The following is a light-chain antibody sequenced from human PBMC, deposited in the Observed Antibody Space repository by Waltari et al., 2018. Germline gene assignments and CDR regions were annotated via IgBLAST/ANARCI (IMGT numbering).Light chain of an antibody. J-gene: IGKJ1*01. CDR1: QSVSDSINSKHY. CDR2: WAS. Sequence: DIVMTQSPDSLAVSLGERATINCKSSQSVSDSINSKHYLAWYQQKPGQPPKLLISWASTLEFGVPDRFSGRGSGTDFTLTISSLQAEDVAVYYCQQYYAVPPTFGQGTKVEIK. V-gene: IGKV4-1*01. CDR3: QQYYAVPPT.